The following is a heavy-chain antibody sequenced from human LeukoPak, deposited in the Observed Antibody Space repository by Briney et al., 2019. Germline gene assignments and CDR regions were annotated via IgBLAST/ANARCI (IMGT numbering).Heavy chain of an antibody. Sequence: SVTVSCKASGGTFTSYAISWVRQAPGQGLEWMGRIIPIFGTANYAQKFQGRVTITTDESTSTAYMELSSLRSEDTAVYYCARGWYLDTAMARGYWGQGTLVTVSS. CDR3: ARGWYLDTAMARGY. CDR1: GGTFTSYA. J-gene: IGHJ4*02. D-gene: IGHD5-18*01. CDR2: IIPIFGTA. V-gene: IGHV1-69*05.